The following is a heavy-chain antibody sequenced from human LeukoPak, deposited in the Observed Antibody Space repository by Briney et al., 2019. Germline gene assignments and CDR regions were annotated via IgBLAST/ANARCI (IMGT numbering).Heavy chain of an antibody. CDR2: INPNSGGT. CDR3: ASTSLLAVGYSSSSPFDY. J-gene: IGHJ4*02. CDR1: GYTFTRYY. D-gene: IGHD6-6*01. Sequence: GASVKVSCKASGYTFTRYYMHWVRQAPGQGLEWMGWINPNSGGTNYAQKLQGRVTMTRDTSISTAYMELSRLRSDDTAVYYWASTSLLAVGYSSSSPFDYWGQGTLVTVSS. V-gene: IGHV1-2*02.